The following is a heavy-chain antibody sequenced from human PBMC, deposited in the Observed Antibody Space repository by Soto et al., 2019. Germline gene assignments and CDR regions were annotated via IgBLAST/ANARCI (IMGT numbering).Heavy chain of an antibody. CDR1: GGTFSSYA. CDR2: IIPISETT. J-gene: IGHJ6*02. Sequence: QVQLVQSGAEVKKPGSSVKVSCKASGGTFSSYAISWVRQAPGQGLEWMGGIIPISETTNYAQKFQGRVTITADESNSTAYMELSSLRSEDTAVYYCARSQGSSTSLEIYYYYYYGMDVWDQGTTVTVSS. V-gene: IGHV1-69*01. D-gene: IGHD2-2*01. CDR3: ARSQGSSTSLEIYYYYYYGMDV.